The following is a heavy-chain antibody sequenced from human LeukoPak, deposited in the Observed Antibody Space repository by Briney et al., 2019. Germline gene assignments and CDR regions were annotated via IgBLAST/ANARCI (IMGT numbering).Heavy chain of an antibody. V-gene: IGHV4-39*01. CDR1: GGSISSSSAY. D-gene: IGHD5-18*01. Sequence: SETLSLTCTVSGGSISSSSAYWGWIRQPPGKGLEWIESIYYSKNTYYNPSLKSRVTISADTSKNQFSLTLGSVSATDTAVYYCVSPRGFSYGYFDYWGQGTLVTVSS. CDR3: VSPRGFSYGYFDY. J-gene: IGHJ4*02. CDR2: IYYSKNT.